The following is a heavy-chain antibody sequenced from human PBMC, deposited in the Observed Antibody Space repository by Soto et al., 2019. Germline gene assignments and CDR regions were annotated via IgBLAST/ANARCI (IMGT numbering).Heavy chain of an antibody. CDR3: ASEIQIVVVPAAMSYTEPQDY. J-gene: IGHJ4*02. D-gene: IGHD2-2*01. V-gene: IGHV3-30*03. CDR2: ISYDGSNK. Sequence: PGGSLRLSCAASGFTFSSYGMHWVRQAPGKGLEWVAVISYDGSNKYYADSVKGRFTISRDNSKNTLYLQMNSLRAEDTAVYYCASEIQIVVVPAAMSYTEPQDYWGQGTLVTVSS. CDR1: GFTFSSYG.